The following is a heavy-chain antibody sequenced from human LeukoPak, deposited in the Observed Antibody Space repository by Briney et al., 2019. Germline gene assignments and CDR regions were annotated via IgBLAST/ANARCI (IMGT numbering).Heavy chain of an antibody. V-gene: IGHV3-30-3*01. D-gene: IGHD6-19*01. CDR3: AKDEDSSGLSPFDY. CDR2: ISSDGNNK. J-gene: IGHJ4*02. CDR1: GLAFTSSS. Sequence: GGSLRLSCAASGLAFTSSSMHWVRQAPGKGLEWVAVISSDGNNKYYIDSVKGRFTISRDNSKNTLYLQMNSLRAEDTAVYYCAKDEDSSGLSPFDYWGQGTLVTVSS.